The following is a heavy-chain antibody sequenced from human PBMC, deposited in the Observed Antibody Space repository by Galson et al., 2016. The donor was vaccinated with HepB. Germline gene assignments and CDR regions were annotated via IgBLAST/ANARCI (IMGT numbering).Heavy chain of an antibody. D-gene: IGHD3-10*01. V-gene: IGHV6-1*01. Sequence: CAISGDSVYNNGAAWVWIRQPPSRGLEWLGRTFYRSTWENHYAGSVKNRITISPDTSRNQLSLHLNSVTLEDTAVYYCARAVMLGRGMDVWGQGTTVTVSS. CDR2: TFYRSTWEN. J-gene: IGHJ6*02. CDR3: ARAVMLGRGMDV. CDR1: GDSVYNNGAA.